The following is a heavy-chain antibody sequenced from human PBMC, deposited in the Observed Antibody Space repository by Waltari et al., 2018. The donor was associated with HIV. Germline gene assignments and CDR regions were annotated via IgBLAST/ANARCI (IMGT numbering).Heavy chain of an antibody. D-gene: IGHD2-2*01. CDR3: AKDLVVVPAASPDY. V-gene: IGHV3-23*01. CDR2: ISGSGGST. Sequence: EVQLLESGGGLVQPGGSLRLSCAASGFTFSSYAMRWVRQAPGKGLEWVSAISGSGGSTYYADSVKGRFTISRDNSKNTLYLQMNSLRAEDTAVYYCAKDLVVVPAASPDYWGQGTLVTVSS. J-gene: IGHJ4*02. CDR1: GFTFSSYA.